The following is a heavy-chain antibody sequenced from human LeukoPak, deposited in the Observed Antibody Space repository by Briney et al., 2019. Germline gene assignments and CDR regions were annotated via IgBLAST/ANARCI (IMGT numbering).Heavy chain of an antibody. CDR2: ISSSSSYI. CDR1: GFTFSSYS. Sequence: GGSLRLSCAASGFTFSSYSMNWVRQAPGKGREWVSSISSSSSYIYYADSVKGRFTISRDNAKNSLYLQMNSLRAEDTAVYYCARDPYCGGDCYSYYFDYWGQGTLVTVSS. D-gene: IGHD2-21*02. J-gene: IGHJ4*02. V-gene: IGHV3-21*01. CDR3: ARDPYCGGDCYSYYFDY.